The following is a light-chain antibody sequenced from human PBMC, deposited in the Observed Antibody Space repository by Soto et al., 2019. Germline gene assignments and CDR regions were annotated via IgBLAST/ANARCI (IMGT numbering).Light chain of an antibody. V-gene: IGLV2-14*01. J-gene: IGLJ1*01. Sequence: QSALAQPASVSGSTGQSITISCTGTSSDIGSYDYVSWYQQHPGKAPNLIIYEVTDRPSGVSNRFSGSKSGNTASLTISGLQAEDEADYYCSSFTSTSTRLFGSGTKVTVL. CDR2: EVT. CDR3: SSFTSTSTRL. CDR1: SSDIGSYDY.